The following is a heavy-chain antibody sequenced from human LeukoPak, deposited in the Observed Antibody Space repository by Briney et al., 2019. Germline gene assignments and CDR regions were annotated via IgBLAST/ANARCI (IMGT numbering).Heavy chain of an antibody. J-gene: IGHJ4*02. V-gene: IGHV4-59*08. D-gene: IGHD1-26*01. CDR1: GGSISHYY. Sequence: PSETLSLTCTVSGGSISHYYWSWIRQPPGKGLEWIGYIYYSGSTNYNPSLKSRVTISVDTSKNQFSLKLNSVAAADTAVYYCARHRMGASFDYWGQGTLVTVSS. CDR3: ARHRMGASFDY. CDR2: IYYSGST.